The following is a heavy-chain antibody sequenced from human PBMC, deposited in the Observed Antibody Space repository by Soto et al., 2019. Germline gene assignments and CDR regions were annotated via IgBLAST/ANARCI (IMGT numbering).Heavy chain of an antibody. CDR3: XXXXXXXDY. V-gene: IGHV3-15*01. CDR2: IKSKIDGGTT. Sequence: EVQLVESGGGLVKPGGSLRLSCAASGFNFNNAWMSWVRQAPGKGLEGVGRIKSKIDGGTTDYAAPVKGRFTISRDDSXXXXXXXXXXXXXXXXXXXXXXXXXXXXDYWGQGTLVTVSS. J-gene: IGHJ4*02. CDR1: GFNFNNAW.